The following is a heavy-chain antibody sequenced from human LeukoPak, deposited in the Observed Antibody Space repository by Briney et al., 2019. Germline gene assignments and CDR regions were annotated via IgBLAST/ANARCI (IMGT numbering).Heavy chain of an antibody. D-gene: IGHD4-17*01. CDR3: ARRATVTTSQFDY. CDR1: GGSISSSSYY. CDR2: IYSSGST. Sequence: SETLSLTCTVSGGSISSSSYYWGWIRQPPGKGLEWIGSIYSSGSTYYNPSLKSRVTISVDTSKNQFSLKLSSVTAADTAVYYCARRATVTTSQFDYWGQGTLVTVSS. V-gene: IGHV4-39*01. J-gene: IGHJ4*02.